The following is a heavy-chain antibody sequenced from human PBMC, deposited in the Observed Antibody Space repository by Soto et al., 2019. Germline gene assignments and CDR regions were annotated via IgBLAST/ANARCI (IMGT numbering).Heavy chain of an antibody. CDR2: ISAGGSNT. CDR3: AKEYSTSFDY. J-gene: IGHJ4*02. V-gene: IGHV3-23*01. D-gene: IGHD6-6*01. Sequence: GGSLRLSCAASGFSFSNYAMNWVRQAPGKGLEWVSAISAGGSNTNYADSVKGRFTVSSDNSKNTLYLQMNGLRADDTAVYYCAKEYSTSFDYWGQGTPVTVSS. CDR1: GFSFSNYA.